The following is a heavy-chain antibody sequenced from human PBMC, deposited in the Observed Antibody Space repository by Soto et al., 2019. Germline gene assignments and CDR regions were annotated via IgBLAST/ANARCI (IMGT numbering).Heavy chain of an antibody. CDR2: MNPNSGDA. V-gene: IGHV1-8*01. Sequence: QVHLVQSGAEVKKPGASVKVSCKPSGYTFADYDINWVRQATGQGPERMGWMNPNSGDAGYAQKFQGRVTMTRNTSISTAYMEMSSLRSEDTAVYYCVRIRYSGHDYRGYFDSWGQGTLLTVSS. CDR1: GYTFADYD. J-gene: IGHJ4*02. D-gene: IGHD5-12*01. CDR3: VRIRYSGHDYRGYFDS.